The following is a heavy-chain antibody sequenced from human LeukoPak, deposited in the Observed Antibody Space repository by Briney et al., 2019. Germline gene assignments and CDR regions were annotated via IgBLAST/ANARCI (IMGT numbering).Heavy chain of an antibody. CDR1: GYTFTGYY. CDR2: INPNSGGT. Sequence: ASVKVSCKASGYTFTGYYMHWVRQAPGQGLEWMGWINPNSGGTNYAQKFQGRVTMTRDTSISTAYMELSSLRSDDTAVYYCARTYYYDSSGPVTDYWGQGTLVTVSS. J-gene: IGHJ4*02. D-gene: IGHD3-22*01. V-gene: IGHV1-2*02. CDR3: ARTYYYDSSGPVTDY.